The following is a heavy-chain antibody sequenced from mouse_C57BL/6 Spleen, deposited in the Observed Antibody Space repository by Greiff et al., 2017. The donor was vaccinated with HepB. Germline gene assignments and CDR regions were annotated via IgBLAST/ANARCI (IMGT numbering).Heavy chain of an antibody. V-gene: IGHV5-9-1*02. CDR3: TRGGDDYDYFDY. CDR2: ISSGGDYI. D-gene: IGHD2-4*01. Sequence: EVKVVESGEGLVKPGGSLKLSCAASGFTFSSYAMSWVRQTPEKRLEWVAYISSGGDYIYYADTVKGRFTISRDNARNTLYLQMSSLKSEDTAMYYCTRGGDDYDYFDYWGQGTTLTVSS. CDR1: GFTFSSYA. J-gene: IGHJ2*01.